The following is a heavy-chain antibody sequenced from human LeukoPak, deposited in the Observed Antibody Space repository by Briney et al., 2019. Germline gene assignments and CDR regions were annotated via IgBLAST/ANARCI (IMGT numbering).Heavy chain of an antibody. CDR1: GGSFSGYY. Sequence: SETLSLTCAVYGGSFSGYYWSWIRQPPGKGLEWIGEINHSGSTNYNPSLKSGVTISVDTSKNQFSLKLSSVTAADTAVYYCARVSTRRAGSCYFRWFDPWGQGTLVTVSS. CDR2: INHSGST. D-gene: IGHD2-15*01. V-gene: IGHV4-34*01. J-gene: IGHJ5*02. CDR3: ARVSTRRAGSCYFRWFDP.